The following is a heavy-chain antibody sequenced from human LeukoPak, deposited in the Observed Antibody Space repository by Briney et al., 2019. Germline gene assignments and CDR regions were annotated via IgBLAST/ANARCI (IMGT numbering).Heavy chain of an antibody. V-gene: IGHV3-21*04. CDR3: ARGGGLDV. CDR1: GFTFSTYT. Sequence: GGSLRLSCAASGFTFSTYTMNWVRQAPGKGLEWVSYISSSSSYIYYADSVKGRFTISRDNAKNSLYLQMSNLRAEDTAVYFCARGGGLDVWGQGATVTVSS. J-gene: IGHJ6*02. D-gene: IGHD3-16*01. CDR2: ISSSSSYI.